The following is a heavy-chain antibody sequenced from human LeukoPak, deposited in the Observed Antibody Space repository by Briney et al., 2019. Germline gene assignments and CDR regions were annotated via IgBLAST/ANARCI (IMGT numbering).Heavy chain of an antibody. Sequence: SETLSLTCTVSGGSISSYYWSWIRQPPGKGLEWMGYIYYSGSTNYNPSLKSRVTISVDTSKNQFSLTLSSVTAADTAVYYCARDKGGYYMDVWGKGTTVTVSS. J-gene: IGHJ6*03. CDR1: GGSISSYY. V-gene: IGHV4-59*01. CDR2: IYYSGST. CDR3: ARDKGGYYMDV.